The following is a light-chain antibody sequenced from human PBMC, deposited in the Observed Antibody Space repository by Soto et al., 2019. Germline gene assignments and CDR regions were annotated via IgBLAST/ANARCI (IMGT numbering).Light chain of an antibody. V-gene: IGLV1-40*01. Sequence: QSVLTQPPSVSGAPGQRVTISCTGSSSNIGAGYDVHWYQHLPGTAPKLLISGNTNRPSGVPDRFSGSKSGTSASLAISGLQAEDEADYSCQSYDTTLSDWVFGGGTKLTVL. J-gene: IGLJ3*02. CDR2: GNT. CDR3: QSYDTTLSDWV. CDR1: SSNIGAGYD.